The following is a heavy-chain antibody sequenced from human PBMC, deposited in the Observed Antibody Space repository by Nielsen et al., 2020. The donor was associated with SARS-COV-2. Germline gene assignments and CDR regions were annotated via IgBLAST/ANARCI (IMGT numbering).Heavy chain of an antibody. CDR1: GGSINSDYYF. D-gene: IGHD3-3*01. Sequence: SETLSLTCTASGGSINSDYYFWTWIRQTPGKGLEWIGSMFYRGSAYVSPSLKSRVSTSIDTSNNKFSLKMTSVTATDTGVYFCARHAHHDDFWSGVIYGMDVWSQGTTVIVAS. CDR2: MFYRGSA. CDR3: ARHAHHDDFWSGVIYGMDV. J-gene: IGHJ6*02. V-gene: IGHV4-39*01.